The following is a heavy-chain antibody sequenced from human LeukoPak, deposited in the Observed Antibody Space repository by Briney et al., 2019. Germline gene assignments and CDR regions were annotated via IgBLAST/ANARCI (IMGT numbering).Heavy chain of an antibody. Sequence: SVTVSCMGSGGTLSSYAISGVRQPRGQGLEWMGGIIPIFGTANYAQKFQGRVTITTDESTSTAYMELSSLRSEDTAVYYCARGPSSGSYLDYWGQGTLVTVSS. V-gene: IGHV1-69*05. J-gene: IGHJ4*02. CDR3: ARGPSSGSYLDY. CDR1: GGTLSSYA. CDR2: IIPIFGTA. D-gene: IGHD1-26*01.